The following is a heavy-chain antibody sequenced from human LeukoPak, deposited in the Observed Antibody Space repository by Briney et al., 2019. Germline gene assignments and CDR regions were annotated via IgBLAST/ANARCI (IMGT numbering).Heavy chain of an antibody. J-gene: IGHJ6*04. D-gene: IGHD2-15*01. Sequence: ASVKVSCKASGFPFSSYYVHWVRQAPGQGLEWLGIINPSGGSTFYAENFQGSVTMTRDMSTSTAYMELRSLRSEDTAVFYCASATLRCSGGSCYEMDVWGKGTTVTVSS. CDR2: INPSGGST. V-gene: IGHV1-46*01. CDR1: GFPFSSYY. CDR3: ASATLRCSGGSCYEMDV.